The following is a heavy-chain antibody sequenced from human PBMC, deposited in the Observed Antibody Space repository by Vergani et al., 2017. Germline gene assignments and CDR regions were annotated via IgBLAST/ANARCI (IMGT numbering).Heavy chain of an antibody. V-gene: IGHV4-39*01. CDR1: GGSISSSSYY. CDR3: ARHRYCSSTSCYFRVGYYYMDV. J-gene: IGHJ6*03. Sequence: QLQLPESGPGLVKPSETLSLTCTVSGGSISSSSYYWGWIRQPPGKGLEWIGSIYYSGSTYYNPSLKSRVTISVDTSKNQFSLKLSSVTAADTAVYYCARHRYCSSTSCYFRVGYYYMDVWGKGTTVTVSS. D-gene: IGHD2-2*01. CDR2: IYYSGST.